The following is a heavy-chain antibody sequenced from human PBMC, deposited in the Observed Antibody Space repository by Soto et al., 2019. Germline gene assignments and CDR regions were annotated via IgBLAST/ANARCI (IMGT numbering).Heavy chain of an antibody. CDR3: AKMGLYCSGGSWDSDN. CDR2: IKNKGDGGTA. Sequence: EVQLVESGGGLVKPGGSLRLSCAGSGFLFPNAWMSWFRQAPGKGLEWVGHIKNKGDGGTADHAAAVKGRFVISRDDSERMVFLQMNSLKVEDTADYYCAKMGLYCSGGSWDSDNWGQGALVTDSS. CDR1: GFLFPNAW. J-gene: IGHJ4*02. V-gene: IGHV3-15*01. D-gene: IGHD2-15*01.